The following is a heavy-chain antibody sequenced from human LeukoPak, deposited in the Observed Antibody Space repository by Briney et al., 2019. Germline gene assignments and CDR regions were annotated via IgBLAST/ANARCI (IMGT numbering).Heavy chain of an antibody. CDR2: IYYSGNT. CDR3: ARAYYPDAFGI. Sequence: SETLSLTCTVSGGSISSYYWSWIRQPPGKGLEWIGYIYYSGNTNYNPSLKSRVTMSVDTSKDQFSLKLSSVTAADTAVYYCARAYYPDAFGIWGQGTMVTVSS. V-gene: IGHV4-59*01. CDR1: GGSISSYY. D-gene: IGHD3-10*01. J-gene: IGHJ3*02.